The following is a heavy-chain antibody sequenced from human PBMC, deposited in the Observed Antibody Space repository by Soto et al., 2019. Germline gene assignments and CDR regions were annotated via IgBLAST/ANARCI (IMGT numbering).Heavy chain of an antibody. D-gene: IGHD1-1*01. CDR1: GGSISSGGYY. CDR3: ARDGNWRLDH. Sequence: PSETLSLTCTVSGGSISSGGYYWSWIRQHPGKGLEWIGYIYYSGSTYYNPSLKSRVTISVDTSKNQFSLKLTSMTAADTAVYYCARDGNWRLDHWGQGALVTVSS. V-gene: IGHV4-31*03. J-gene: IGHJ4*02. CDR2: IYYSGST.